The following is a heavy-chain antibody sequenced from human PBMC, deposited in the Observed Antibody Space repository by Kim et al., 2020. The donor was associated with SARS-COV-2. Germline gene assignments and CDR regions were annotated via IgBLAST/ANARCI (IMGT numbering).Heavy chain of an antibody. J-gene: IGHJ4*02. Sequence: APGNGLECVSSISSSSSYIYYADSVKGRFTISRDNAKNSLYLQMNSLRAEDTAVYYCARPPGYGSAPLGWGQGTLVTVSS. D-gene: IGHD3-10*01. CDR3: ARPPGYGSAPLG. CDR2: ISSSSSYI. V-gene: IGHV3-21*01.